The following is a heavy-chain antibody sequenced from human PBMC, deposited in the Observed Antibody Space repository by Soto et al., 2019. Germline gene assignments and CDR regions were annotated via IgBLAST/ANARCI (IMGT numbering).Heavy chain of an antibody. CDR3: ARDRFVDCGGDCRYFDY. D-gene: IGHD2-21*02. V-gene: IGHV1-69*06. CDR2: IIPIFGTA. J-gene: IGHJ4*02. Sequence: GASVKVACKASGGTLSSYAISWVRQAPGQGLEWMGGIIPIFGTANYAQKFQGRVTITADKSTSTAYMELSSLRSEDTAVYYCARDRFVDCGGDCRYFDYWGQGTLVTVSS. CDR1: GGTLSSYA.